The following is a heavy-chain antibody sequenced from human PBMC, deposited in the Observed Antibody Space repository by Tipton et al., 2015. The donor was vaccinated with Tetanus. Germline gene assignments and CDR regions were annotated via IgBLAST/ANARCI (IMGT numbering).Heavy chain of an antibody. J-gene: IGHJ5*02. CDR2: IYYNGNT. CDR3: ARTADNWFDP. V-gene: IGHV4-39*01. CDR1: GGSISSGTFY. Sequence: TLSLTCTVSGGSISSGTFYWDWIRQSPGKGLEWIGNIYYNGNTLQNPSLKGRVTLSLGKSKNQFSLKLTSVTAADTAVYYCARTADNWFDPWGQGTLVTVSS. D-gene: IGHD2-21*02.